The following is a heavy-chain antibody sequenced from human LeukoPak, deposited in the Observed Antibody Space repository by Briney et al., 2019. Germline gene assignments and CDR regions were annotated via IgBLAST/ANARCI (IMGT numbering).Heavy chain of an antibody. D-gene: IGHD6-13*01. J-gene: IGHJ4*02. CDR3: ARDGSKWNFDY. CDR2: IIPSGDTT. Sequence: ASVKVSCKASGNSFTSDYMHWVRQAPGQGLEWMGRIIPSGDTTHYAQKLQGRVSITKDTSTSTVYMVLSSLTSEDTAVYYCARDGSKWNFDYWGQGTLVTVSS. V-gene: IGHV1-46*04. CDR1: GNSFTSDY.